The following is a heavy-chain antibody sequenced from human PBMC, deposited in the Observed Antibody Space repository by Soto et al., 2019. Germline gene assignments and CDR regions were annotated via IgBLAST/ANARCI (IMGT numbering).Heavy chain of an antibody. CDR1: GGSISSYY. V-gene: IGHV4-59*01. CDR3: ARAYLEGGVIDY. D-gene: IGHD2-21*01. J-gene: IGHJ4*02. CDR2: IYYSGRT. Sequence: QVQLQESGPGLVKPSETLSLTCTVSGGSISSYYWNWIRQPPGKGLECIGYIYYSGRTNYNPSLKSRVTISVDTSKNQFSLKLSSVTAADTAVYYCARAYLEGGVIDYWGQGTLVTVSS.